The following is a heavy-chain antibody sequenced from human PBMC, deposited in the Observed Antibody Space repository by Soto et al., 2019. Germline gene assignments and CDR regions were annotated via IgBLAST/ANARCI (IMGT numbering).Heavy chain of an antibody. V-gene: IGHV1-2*04. CDR2: INPNSGGT. CDR1: GSTFTGYY. Sequence: ASVKVSFTTSGSTFTGYYMHWLRKTPGQGLEWMGWINPNSGGTNYAQKFQGWVTMTRDTSISTAYMELSRLRSDDTAVYYCARDSPGYSSSSSNAFDIWGQGTMVTVSS. CDR3: ARDSPGYSSSSSNAFDI. D-gene: IGHD6-6*01. J-gene: IGHJ3*02.